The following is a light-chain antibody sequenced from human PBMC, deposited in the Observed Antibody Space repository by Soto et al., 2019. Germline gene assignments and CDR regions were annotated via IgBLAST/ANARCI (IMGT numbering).Light chain of an antibody. CDR3: QHYGSSFAT. CDR1: QSVSRN. CDR2: SAS. V-gene: IGKV3-20*01. Sequence: EIVLTQSPGILSLSPGERATLSCRASQSVSRNLAWYRQTPGQAPRLLIYSASTRATDTPARFSGGGSGTDFNLTISRVEPEDFAVYYCQHYGSSFATFGQGTQV. J-gene: IGKJ1*01.